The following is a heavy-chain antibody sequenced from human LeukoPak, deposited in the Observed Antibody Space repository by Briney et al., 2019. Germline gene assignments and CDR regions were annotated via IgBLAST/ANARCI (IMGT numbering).Heavy chain of an antibody. CDR2: INAGNGNT. V-gene: IGHV1-3*01. CDR3: AREETLRYFDWPGLSYGMDV. Sequence: ASVKVSCKASGYTFTSYAMNWVRQAPGQGLEWMGWINAGNGNTKYSQKFQGRVTITRDTSASTAYMELSSLRSEDTAVYYWAREETLRYFDWPGLSYGMDVWGQGTTVTVSS. J-gene: IGHJ6*02. CDR1: GYTFTSYA. D-gene: IGHD3-9*01.